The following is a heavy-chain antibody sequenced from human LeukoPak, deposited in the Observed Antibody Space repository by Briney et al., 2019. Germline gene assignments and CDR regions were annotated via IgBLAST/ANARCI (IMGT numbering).Heavy chain of an antibody. CDR3: ARSARDYYDSSVSE. CDR2: IGGSGGST. J-gene: IGHJ4*02. CDR1: GFTFSDAW. V-gene: IGHV3-23*01. Sequence: RGSLRLSCAASGFTFSDAWMSWVRQAPGKGLEWVSGIGGSGGSTYYADSVKGRFTISRDNSKNTLYLQMNSLRAEDTAVYYCARSARDYYDSSVSEWGQGTLVTVSS. D-gene: IGHD3-22*01.